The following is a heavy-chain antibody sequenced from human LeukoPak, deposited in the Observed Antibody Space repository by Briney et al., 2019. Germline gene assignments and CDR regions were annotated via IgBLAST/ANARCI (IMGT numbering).Heavy chain of an antibody. J-gene: IGHJ4*02. Sequence: SVKVSCKASGGTFSSYAISWVRQAPGQGLEWMGGIIPIFGTANYAQKFQGRVTITADESTSTAYMELSSLRSEDTAVYYCARDEDSSGYFDYWGQGTLVTVSS. CDR1: GGTFSSYA. CDR2: IIPIFGTA. CDR3: ARDEDSSGYFDY. D-gene: IGHD3-22*01. V-gene: IGHV1-69*13.